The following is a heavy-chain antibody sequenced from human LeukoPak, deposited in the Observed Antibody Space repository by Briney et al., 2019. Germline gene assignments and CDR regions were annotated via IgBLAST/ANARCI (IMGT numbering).Heavy chain of an antibody. J-gene: IGHJ6*02. CDR2: INPNSGGT. CDR1: GYTFTGYY. CDR3: ARDLAYVYCSSTSCYYGMDV. D-gene: IGHD2-2*01. V-gene: IGHV1-2*02. Sequence: ASVKVSCKASGYTFTGYYMHWVRQAPGQGLEWMGWINPNSGGTNYAQKFQGRVTMTRDTSISTAYMELSRLRSDDTAVYYCARDLAYVYCSSTSCYYGMDVWGQGTTVAVSS.